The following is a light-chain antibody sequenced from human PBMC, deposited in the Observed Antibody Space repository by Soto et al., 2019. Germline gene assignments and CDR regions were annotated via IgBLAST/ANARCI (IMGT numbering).Light chain of an antibody. J-gene: IGKJ1*01. V-gene: IGKV1-39*01. CDR1: QSISSY. CDR2: AAS. CDR3: QQSYSNPRT. Sequence: DIQMTQSPSSLSASVGDRVTITCRASQSISSYLNWYQQKPGKAPKLLIYAASSLQTGVPSRFSGSGSGKDFSLTSSSLQPEDFSTYYCQQSYSNPRTFGQGTKVEVK.